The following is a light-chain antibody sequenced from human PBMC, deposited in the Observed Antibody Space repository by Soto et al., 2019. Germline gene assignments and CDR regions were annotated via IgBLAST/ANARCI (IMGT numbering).Light chain of an antibody. J-gene: IGKJ5*01. Sequence: EIVLTQSPVTLSLSPGARATLSCRASQSVSSNLAWYQQKPGQAPRLLVYDASKRATGIPARFSGSGSGTDFTLTISSLEPEDFAVYYCQQCSIWPITFGQGTRLDIK. V-gene: IGKV3-11*01. CDR3: QQCSIWPIT. CDR1: QSVSSN. CDR2: DAS.